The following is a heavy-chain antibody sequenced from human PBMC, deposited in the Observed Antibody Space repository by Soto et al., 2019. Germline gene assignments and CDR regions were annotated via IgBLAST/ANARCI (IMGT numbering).Heavy chain of an antibody. CDR2: INPNSGGT. CDR1: GYTFTGYY. Sequence: GASLKVSCKASGYTFTGYYMHWVRQAPGQGLEWMGWINPNSGGTNYAQKFQGRVTMTRDTSISTAYMELSRLRSDDTAVYYCARAVGYCSSTSCYLGGYYYYGMDVWGQGTTVTV. D-gene: IGHD2-2*01. J-gene: IGHJ6*02. CDR3: ARAVGYCSSTSCYLGGYYYYGMDV. V-gene: IGHV1-2*02.